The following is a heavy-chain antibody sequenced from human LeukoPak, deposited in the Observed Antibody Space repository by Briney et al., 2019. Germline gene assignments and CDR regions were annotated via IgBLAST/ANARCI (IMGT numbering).Heavy chain of an antibody. V-gene: IGHV1-8*01. CDR3: ARVAYYYGSGSYYNDI. D-gene: IGHD3-10*01. CDR2: MNPKSGNT. CDR1: GYTFTSYD. J-gene: IGHJ4*02. Sequence: ASVKVSCKASGYTFTSYDINWVRQATGQGLEWMGWMNPKSGNTGYAQKFQGRVTMTRNTSISTAYMELSSLRSEDTAVYYCARVAYYYGSGSYYNDIWGQGTLVTVSS.